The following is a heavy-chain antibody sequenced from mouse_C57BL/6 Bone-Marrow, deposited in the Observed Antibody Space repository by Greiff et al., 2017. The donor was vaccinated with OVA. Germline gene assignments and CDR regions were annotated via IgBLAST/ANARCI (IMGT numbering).Heavy chain of an antibody. Sequence: VQLQQSGPELVKPGASVKISCKASGYAFSSSWMNWVKQRPGKGLEWIGRIYPGDGDTNYNGQFKSKATLTADKSSSTAYMELRSLTSEDSAVYYCARVAQAKGTWFAYWGQGTLVTVSA. J-gene: IGHJ3*01. CDR1: GYAFSSSW. CDR2: IYPGDGDT. D-gene: IGHD3-2*02. V-gene: IGHV1-82*01. CDR3: ARVAQAKGTWFAY.